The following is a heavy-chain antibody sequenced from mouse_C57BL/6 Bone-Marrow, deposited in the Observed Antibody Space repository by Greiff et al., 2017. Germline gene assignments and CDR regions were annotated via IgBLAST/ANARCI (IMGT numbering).Heavy chain of an antibody. D-gene: IGHD1-1*01. V-gene: IGHV1-22*01. Sequence: EVMLVESGPELVKPGASVKMSCKASGYTFTDYNMHWVKQSHGKSLEWIGYINPNNGGTSYNQKFKGKATLTVNKSSSTAYMELRSLTSEASAVYYCARHTSTTVVATDAMDYWGQGTSVTVSS. J-gene: IGHJ4*01. CDR1: GYTFTDYN. CDR3: ARHTSTTVVATDAMDY. CDR2: INPNNGGT.